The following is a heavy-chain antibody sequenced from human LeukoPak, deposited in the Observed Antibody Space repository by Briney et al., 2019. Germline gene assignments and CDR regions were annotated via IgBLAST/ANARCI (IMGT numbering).Heavy chain of an antibody. D-gene: IGHD3-3*01. J-gene: IGHJ6*03. Sequence: GASVKVSCKASGYTFSSNYIHWVRQAPGQGLEWMGLINPSGGSTNYAQKFQGRVTMTRDTSTSTVYMELSSLRSEDTAVYYCARTDFWSGYYSYYYYYMDVWGKGTTVTVSS. CDR3: ARTDFWSGYYSYYYYYMDV. V-gene: IGHV1-46*01. CDR2: INPSGGST. CDR1: GYTFSSNY.